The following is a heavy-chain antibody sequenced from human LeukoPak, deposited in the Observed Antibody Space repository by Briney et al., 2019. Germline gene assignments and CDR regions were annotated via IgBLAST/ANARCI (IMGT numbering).Heavy chain of an antibody. Sequence: TGGSLRLSCAASGFTFSNLWMSWVRQAPGNGLEWVANMNQDGSEKYYVDSVKGRFTISRDNAKKPLYLQMNSLRAEDTAVYYCAREGGTYDSSGYYQAYDAFDIWGQGTMVTVSS. D-gene: IGHD3-22*01. CDR1: GFTFSNLW. CDR3: AREGGTYDSSGYYQAYDAFDI. CDR2: MNQDGSEK. J-gene: IGHJ3*02. V-gene: IGHV3-7*03.